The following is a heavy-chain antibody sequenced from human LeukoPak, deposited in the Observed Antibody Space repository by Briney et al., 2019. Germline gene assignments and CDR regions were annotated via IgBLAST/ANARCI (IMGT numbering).Heavy chain of an antibody. CDR2: IYSGGST. CDR1: GFSVSSNY. V-gene: IGHV3-53*01. CDR3: ATAEGEN. Sequence: SGGSLRLSCVASGFSVSSNYMSWVRQAPGKGLEWVSIIYSGGSTNYADSVKGRFTISRDNSKNTLYLQMNSLRAEDTAVYYCATAEGENWGQGTLVTVSS. D-gene: IGHD3-16*01. J-gene: IGHJ4*02.